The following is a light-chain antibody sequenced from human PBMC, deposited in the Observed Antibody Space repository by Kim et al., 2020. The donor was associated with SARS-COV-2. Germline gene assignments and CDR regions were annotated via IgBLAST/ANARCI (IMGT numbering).Light chain of an antibody. J-gene: IGKJ2*01. V-gene: IGKV3-20*01. CDR2: GAS. CDR1: QSVSNYY. CDR3: QQYGSSPYT. Sequence: EIVLTQSPGTLSLSPGERATLSCRASQSVSNYYLAWYQHKPGQAPRLLIYGASSRATGIPDRFSGSGSGTDFTLTISRLEPEDFAVYYCQQYGSSPYTFGQGTKLEIK.